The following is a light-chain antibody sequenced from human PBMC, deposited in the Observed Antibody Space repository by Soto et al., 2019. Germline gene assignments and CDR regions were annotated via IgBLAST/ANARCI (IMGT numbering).Light chain of an antibody. CDR3: QHSDYLPI. CDR2: DAS. CDR1: QDITSY. V-gene: IGKV1-33*01. J-gene: IGKJ3*01. Sequence: DLQMTQSPSSLSASVGDRVTITCQASQDITSYLNWYQHKPGKAPKLLIYDASILEAGVSPRFSGSGSWTDFTITISSLQPEDVATCDCQHSDYLPIFGRGTTVDFK.